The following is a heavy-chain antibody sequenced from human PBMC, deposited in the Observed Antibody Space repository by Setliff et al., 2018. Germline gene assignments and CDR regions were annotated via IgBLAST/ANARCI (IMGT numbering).Heavy chain of an antibody. CDR2: IYTRGST. J-gene: IGHJ6*03. CDR3: ARAPPNRYSGSYEYFYMDV. CDR1: GDSITSGSYY. D-gene: IGHD1-26*01. Sequence: PSETLSLTCTVSGDSITSGSYYWSWVRQPAGQGLEWIGQIYTRGSTNENPSLKSRVTLSVDTSNNQFSLKVSSVTAADTAVYYRARAPPNRYSGSYEYFYMDVWGKGTTVTVSS. V-gene: IGHV4-61*09.